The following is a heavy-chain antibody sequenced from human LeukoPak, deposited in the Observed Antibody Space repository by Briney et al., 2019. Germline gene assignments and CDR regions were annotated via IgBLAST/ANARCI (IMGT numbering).Heavy chain of an antibody. CDR2: IYYSGST. J-gene: IGHJ3*02. D-gene: IGHD1-26*01. V-gene: IGHV4-59*01. CDR1: GGSISSYY. CDR3: ATNRAGTYDRPFDI. Sequence: KPSETLSLTCTVSGGSISSYYWSWIRQPPGKGLEWIGYIYYSGSTNYNPSLKSRVTISVDTSKNQFSLKLSSVTAADTAVYYCATNRAGTYDRPFDIWGQGTMVTVSS.